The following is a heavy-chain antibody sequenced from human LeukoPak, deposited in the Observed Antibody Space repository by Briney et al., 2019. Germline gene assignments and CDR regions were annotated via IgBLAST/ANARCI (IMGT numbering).Heavy chain of an antibody. D-gene: IGHD1-14*01. CDR3: AKDFGRNLGGPGY. CDR1: GFTFSTYT. Sequence: GGSLRLSCAASGFTFSTYTMAWVRQAPGEGLEWVSGISDNGGRTYYADSVKGRFAISRDDSKSTLYLQMNSLRGEDTAVYYCAKDFGRNLGGPGYWGRGTLVTVSS. CDR2: ISDNGGRT. J-gene: IGHJ4*02. V-gene: IGHV3-23*01.